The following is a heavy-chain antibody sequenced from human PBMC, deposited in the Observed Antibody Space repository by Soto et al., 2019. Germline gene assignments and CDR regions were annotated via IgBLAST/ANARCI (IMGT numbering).Heavy chain of an antibody. CDR1: GGTFSSYA. D-gene: IGHD1-26*01. J-gene: IGHJ3*02. CDR3: ARDRRQKWAFDI. CDR2: IIPIFGTA. Sequence: SVKVSCKASGGTFSSYAISWVRQAPGQGPEWMGGIIPIFGTANYAQKFQGRVTITADESTSTAYMELSSLRSEDTAVYYCARDRRQKWAFDIWGQGTMVTVSS. V-gene: IGHV1-69*13.